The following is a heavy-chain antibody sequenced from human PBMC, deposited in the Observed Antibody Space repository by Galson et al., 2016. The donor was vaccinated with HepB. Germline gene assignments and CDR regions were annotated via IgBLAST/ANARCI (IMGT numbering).Heavy chain of an antibody. CDR2: TYYRSKWYN. J-gene: IGHJ6*02. Sequence: CAISGDSVSSNSAAWNWIRQSPSRGLEWLGRTYYRSKWYNDYAASVKSRIIVNPDTSKNQFSLRLNSVTPEDTAVYYCVEQRKGAPYGMDVWGQGTTVTVSS. D-gene: IGHD1/OR15-1a*01. CDR1: GDSVSSNSAA. CDR3: VEQRKGAPYGMDV. V-gene: IGHV6-1*01.